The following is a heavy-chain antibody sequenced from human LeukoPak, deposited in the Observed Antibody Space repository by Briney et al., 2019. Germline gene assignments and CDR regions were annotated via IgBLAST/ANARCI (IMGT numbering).Heavy chain of an antibody. J-gene: IGHJ4*02. CDR1: GFTFSSYG. Sequence: PGGSLRLSCAASGFTFSSYGMLWVRQAPGKGLEWVAVISYDGSNKYYADSVKGRFTISRDNSKNTLYLQMNSLRAEDTAVYYCASTGRGDFDYWGQGTLVTVSS. CDR3: ASTGRGDFDY. D-gene: IGHD3-10*01. V-gene: IGHV3-30*03. CDR2: ISYDGSNK.